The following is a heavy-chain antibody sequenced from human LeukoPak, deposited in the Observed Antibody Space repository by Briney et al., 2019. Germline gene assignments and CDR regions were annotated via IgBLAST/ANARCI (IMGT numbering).Heavy chain of an antibody. V-gene: IGHV1-2*02. CDR2: INLNSGGT. CDR1: GYXFTAYY. CDR3: ARGVGVDSLRRLDP. J-gene: IGHJ5*02. D-gene: IGHD3-22*01. Sequence: ASVKVSCKPSGYXFTAYYIHWVRQAPGQGLEWMGWINLNSGGTDYAQKFQGRVTMTRDTSISTVYMELSRLTYDDTAVYYCARGVGVDSLRRLDPWGQGTLVTVSS.